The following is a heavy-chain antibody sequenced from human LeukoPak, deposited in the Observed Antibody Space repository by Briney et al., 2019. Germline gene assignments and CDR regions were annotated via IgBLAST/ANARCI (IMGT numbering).Heavy chain of an antibody. D-gene: IGHD1-1*01. CDR3: ARDQLGAVLYFDY. CDR1: GFTLSSYA. Sequence: PGGSLRLSCAASGFTLSSYAMSWVRQAPGKGLEWVSAISDSGNTYHADSVKGRFTISRDSSENTLYLQINSLRVEDTAVYYCARDQLGAVLYFDYWGQGALVTVSS. V-gene: IGHV3-23*01. CDR2: ISDSGNT. J-gene: IGHJ4*02.